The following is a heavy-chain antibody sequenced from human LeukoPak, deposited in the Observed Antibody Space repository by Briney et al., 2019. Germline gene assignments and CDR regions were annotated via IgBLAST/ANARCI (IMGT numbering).Heavy chain of an antibody. CDR3: AKEGKTRNWNYYQAKPVY. D-gene: IGHD1-7*01. Sequence: PGGSLRLSCAASGFTFSNYWINWVRQAPGKGLEWVSAISGSGGNTYYADSVKGRFTISRDNSKYTLYLQMNSLRAEDTAVYYCAKEGKTRNWNYYQAKPVYWGQGTLVTVSS. V-gene: IGHV3-23*01. CDR1: GFTFSNYW. CDR2: ISGSGGNT. J-gene: IGHJ4*02.